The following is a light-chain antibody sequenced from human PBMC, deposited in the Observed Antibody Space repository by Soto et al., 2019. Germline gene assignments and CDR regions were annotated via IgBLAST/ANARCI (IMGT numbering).Light chain of an antibody. CDR2: GAS. Sequence: EIVMTQSPATLSVSPGERATLSCRASQSVSSNLAWYQQKPGQAPRLLIYGASTRATGIPARFSGSGSGTEFTLTISSLXXXXFAVYYCQQYNNWPPLTFGGGTKV. V-gene: IGKV3-15*01. CDR3: QQYNNWPPLT. J-gene: IGKJ4*01. CDR1: QSVSSN.